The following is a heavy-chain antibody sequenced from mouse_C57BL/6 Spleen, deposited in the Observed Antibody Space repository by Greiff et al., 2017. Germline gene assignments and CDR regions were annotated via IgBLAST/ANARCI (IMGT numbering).Heavy chain of an antibody. V-gene: IGHV3-6*01. Sequence: EVQLVESGPGLVKPSQSLSLTCSVTGYSITSGYYWNWIRQFPGNKLEWMGYISYDGSNNYNPSLKNRISITRDTSKNQFFLKLNSVTTEDTATYYCARDTTGIYFDYWGQGTTLTVSS. J-gene: IGHJ2*01. CDR3: ARDTTGIYFDY. CDR1: GYSITSGYY. D-gene: IGHD2-12*01. CDR2: ISYDGSN.